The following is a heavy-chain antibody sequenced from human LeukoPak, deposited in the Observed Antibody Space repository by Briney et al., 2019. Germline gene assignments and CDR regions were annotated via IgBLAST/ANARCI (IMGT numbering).Heavy chain of an antibody. CDR3: TRERNNDFDAFDL. D-gene: IGHD1/OR15-1a*01. CDR1: GFTFSDYF. J-gene: IGHJ3*01. CDR2: ISSSTTTI. V-gene: IGHV3-11*01. Sequence: GGSLRLSCAASGFTFSDYFMSWVCQAPGKGLEWVAYISSSTTTIHYAESVRGRFTISRDNAENSLYLHMNSLRAEDTAVYYCTRERNNDFDAFDLWGQGTLVTVSS.